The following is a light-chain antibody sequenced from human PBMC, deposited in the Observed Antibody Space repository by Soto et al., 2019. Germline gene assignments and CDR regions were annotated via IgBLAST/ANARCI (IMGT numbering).Light chain of an antibody. CDR1: QDIINH. Sequence: DIQMTQSPSSLSASVGDTVTITCRGSQDIINHLAWYQQRPGKVPNLLIYGASTLHSGVPSRFRGSGSGTHFTLTISSLQPEDVATYYCQNYHLALGTFGQGTRLEIK. CDR2: GAS. V-gene: IGKV1-27*01. CDR3: QNYHLALGT. J-gene: IGKJ5*01.